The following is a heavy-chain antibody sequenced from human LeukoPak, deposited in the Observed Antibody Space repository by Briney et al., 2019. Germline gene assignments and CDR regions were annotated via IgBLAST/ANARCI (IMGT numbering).Heavy chain of an antibody. J-gene: IGHJ6*03. Sequence: ASVKVSCKASGYTFSNYGISWVRQATGQGLEWMGWMNPNSGNTGYAQKFQGRVTMTRNTSISTAYMELSSLRSEDTAVYYCARMYSSGWYGYYYYYMDVWGKGTTVTISS. V-gene: IGHV1-8*02. CDR2: MNPNSGNT. CDR1: GYTFSNYG. D-gene: IGHD6-19*01. CDR3: ARMYSSGWYGYYYYYMDV.